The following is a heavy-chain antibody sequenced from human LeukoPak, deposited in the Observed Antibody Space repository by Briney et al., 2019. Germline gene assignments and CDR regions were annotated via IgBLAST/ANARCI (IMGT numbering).Heavy chain of an antibody. D-gene: IGHD3-3*01. V-gene: IGHV3-23*01. CDR1: GFSFNTYS. CDR2: INDDTP. Sequence: GGSLRLSCTTSGFSFNTYSMSWVRQAPGKGLEWFSAINDDTPYYTDSVKGRFTVSRDNSRDTLYLHLNSLRAEDTAIYYCAKEYDLWHEQGNWFDTWGQGVLVTVSS. J-gene: IGHJ5*02. CDR3: AKEYDLWHEQGNWFDT.